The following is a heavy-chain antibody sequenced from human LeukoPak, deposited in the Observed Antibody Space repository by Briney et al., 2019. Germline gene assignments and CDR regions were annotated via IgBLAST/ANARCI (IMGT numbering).Heavy chain of an antibody. Sequence: GGSLRLPCAASGFTFSSYSMNWVRQAPGKGLEWVSSNSSSSSYIYYADSVKGRFTISRDNAKNSLYLQMNSLRAEDTAVYYCAREGPSAFARSYVAFDIRGQGTMVTVSS. V-gene: IGHV3-21*01. CDR3: AREGPSAFARSYVAFDI. D-gene: IGHD1-26*01. CDR1: GFTFSSYS. CDR2: NSSSSSYI. J-gene: IGHJ3*02.